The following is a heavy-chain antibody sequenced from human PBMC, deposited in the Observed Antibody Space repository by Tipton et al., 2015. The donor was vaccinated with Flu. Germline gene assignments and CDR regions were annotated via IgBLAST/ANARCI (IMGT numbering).Heavy chain of an antibody. V-gene: IGHV4-34*01. CDR1: GGSFSGYY. CDR3: ARAPRFAFDI. Sequence: GLVKPSETLSLTCAVYGGSFSGYYWSWIRQPPGKGLEWIGEINHSGSTNYNPSLKSRVTISVDTSKDQFSLKLSSVTAADTAVYYCARAPRFAFDIWGQGTMVTVSS. CDR2: INHSGST. J-gene: IGHJ3*02.